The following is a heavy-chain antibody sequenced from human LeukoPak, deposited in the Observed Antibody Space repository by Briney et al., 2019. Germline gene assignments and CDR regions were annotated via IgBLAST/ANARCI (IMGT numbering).Heavy chain of an antibody. CDR2: IYYSGST. J-gene: IGHJ4*02. D-gene: IGHD3-10*01. CDR1: GGSISSYY. V-gene: IGHV4-59*01. Sequence: SETLSLTCTVSGGSISSYYWSWIRQPPGKGLEWIGYIYYSGSTNYNPSLKSRVTISVDTSKNQFSLKLSSVTAADTAVYYCARSGPYGSGSCYFDYWGQGTLVTVSS. CDR3: ARSGPYGSGSCYFDY.